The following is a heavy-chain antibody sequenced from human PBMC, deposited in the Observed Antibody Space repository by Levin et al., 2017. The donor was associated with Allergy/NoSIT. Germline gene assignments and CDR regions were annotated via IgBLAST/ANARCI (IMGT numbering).Heavy chain of an antibody. J-gene: IGHJ4*02. CDR3: AVGRVPNDY. Sequence: GESLKISCAASGFIVSDSYMSWIRQAPGKGLEWVSYISRGNSYTNYLDSVKGRFTISRDNAKNSLYLQMNSLGAEDTAIDYCAVGRVPNDYWGQGTLVTVSS. CDR1: GFIVSDSY. V-gene: IGHV3-11*03. D-gene: IGHD3-10*01. CDR2: ISRGNSYT.